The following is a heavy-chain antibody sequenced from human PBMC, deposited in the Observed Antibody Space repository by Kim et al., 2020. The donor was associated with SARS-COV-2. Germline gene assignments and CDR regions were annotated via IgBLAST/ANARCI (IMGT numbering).Heavy chain of an antibody. V-gene: IGHV3-30*02. D-gene: IGHD3-10*01. Sequence: YTGSVKGRFTISRENSKNKLYLQMKSLRAEDTAVDYCANGRGNPTGDFDYWGQGTLVTVSS. J-gene: IGHJ4*02. CDR3: ANGRGNPTGDFDY.